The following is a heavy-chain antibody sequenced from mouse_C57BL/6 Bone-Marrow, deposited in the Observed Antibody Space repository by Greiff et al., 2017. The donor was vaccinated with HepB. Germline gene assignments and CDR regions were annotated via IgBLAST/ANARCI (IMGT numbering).Heavy chain of an antibody. D-gene: IGHD2-5*01. CDR2: IYPRSGNT. Sequence: QVQLQQSGAELARPGASVKLSCKASGYTFTSYGISWVKQRTGQGLEWIGEIYPRSGNTYYNEKFKGKATLTADKSSSTAYMELRSLTSEDSAVYFWARWGSYSNYVDWYFDVWGTGTTVTVSS. CDR3: ARWGSYSNYVDWYFDV. V-gene: IGHV1-81*01. CDR1: GYTFTSYG. J-gene: IGHJ1*03.